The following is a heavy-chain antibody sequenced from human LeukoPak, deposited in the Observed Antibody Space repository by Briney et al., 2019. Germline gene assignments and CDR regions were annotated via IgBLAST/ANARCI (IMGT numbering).Heavy chain of an antibody. CDR3: AMGVYYFDY. D-gene: IGHD2-8*01. CDR2: INHSGST. CDR1: GGSFSGYY. Sequence: SETLSLTCAVYGGSFSGYYWSWIRQPPGKGLEWIGEINHSGSTNYNPSLKSRVTISVDTSKNQFSLKLSSVTAADTAVYYCAMGVYYFDYWGQGTLVTVSS. V-gene: IGHV4-34*01. J-gene: IGHJ4*02.